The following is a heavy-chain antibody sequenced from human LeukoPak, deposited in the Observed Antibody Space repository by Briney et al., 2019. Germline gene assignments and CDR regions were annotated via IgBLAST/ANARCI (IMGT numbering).Heavy chain of an antibody. V-gene: IGHV3-21*01. CDR3: ARTDLDCSGGRCPDY. CDR1: GFTFSSYS. D-gene: IGHD2-15*01. J-gene: IGHJ4*02. Sequence: GGSLRLSCAASGFTFSSYSMNWVRQAPGKGLEWVSSISSSSSYIYYADSVKGRFTISRDNAKDSLYLQMNSLRAEDTAVYYCARTDLDCSGGRCPDYWGQGTLVTVSS. CDR2: ISSSSSYI.